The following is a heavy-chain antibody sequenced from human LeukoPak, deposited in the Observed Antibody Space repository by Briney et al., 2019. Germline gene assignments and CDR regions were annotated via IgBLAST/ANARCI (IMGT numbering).Heavy chain of an antibody. CDR2: ISHTGHT. J-gene: IGHJ4*02. D-gene: IGHD6-25*01. V-gene: IGHV4-34*01. CDR1: GGSFTSYY. Sequence: SETLSRTCAVYGGSFTSYYWSWIRQPPGKGLEWIGEISHTGHTNYNPSLKSRVTMSVETSKNQLSLIPTSVTAADTAVYYCARGPYSSDAGYWGQGTLVTVSS. CDR3: ARGPYSSDAGY.